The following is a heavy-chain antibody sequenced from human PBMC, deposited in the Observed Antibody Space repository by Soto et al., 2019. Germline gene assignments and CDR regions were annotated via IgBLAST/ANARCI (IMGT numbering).Heavy chain of an antibody. Sequence: EGQLVDSGGGLVKPGGSLRLSCAASGFTFSSHSMNWVRQAPGKGLECVAYISSSSSYIYYADAMKGRFTIYRDNAQNSLYLQMNSLRAEDTAVYYCARGYRGVPSQYEVNDAFDIWGQGTMVIVSS. CDR3: ARGYRGVPSQYEVNDAFDI. J-gene: IGHJ3*02. V-gene: IGHV3-21*01. D-gene: IGHD3-10*01. CDR1: GFTFSSHS. CDR2: ISSSSSYI.